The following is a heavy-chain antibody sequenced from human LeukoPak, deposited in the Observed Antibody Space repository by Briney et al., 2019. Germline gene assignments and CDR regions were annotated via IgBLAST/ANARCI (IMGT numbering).Heavy chain of an antibody. J-gene: IGHJ4*02. Sequence: SETLSLTCTVSGDSISSSRYYWGWIRQPPGKGLEWIGSIYYSGSTYYNPSLKSRVTISVDTSKNQFSLKLSSVTAADTAVYYCARDRYSGYASPIDYWGQGTLVTVSS. CDR2: IYYSGST. V-gene: IGHV4-39*02. CDR3: ARDRYSGYASPIDY. CDR1: GDSISSSRYY. D-gene: IGHD5-12*01.